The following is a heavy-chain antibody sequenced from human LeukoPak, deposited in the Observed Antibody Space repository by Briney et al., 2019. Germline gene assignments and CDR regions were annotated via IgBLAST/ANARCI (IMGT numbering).Heavy chain of an antibody. CDR2: INHSGST. CDR3: ARASKFGDLYY. V-gene: IGHV4-34*01. D-gene: IGHD3-10*01. J-gene: IGHJ4*02. CDR1: GGSFSGYY. Sequence: PSETLSLTCAVYGGSFSGYYWSWIRQPPGKGLEWIGEINHSGSTNYNPSLKSRVTISVDTSKNQFSLKLSSVTAADTAVYYCARASKFGDLYYWGQGTQVTVPS.